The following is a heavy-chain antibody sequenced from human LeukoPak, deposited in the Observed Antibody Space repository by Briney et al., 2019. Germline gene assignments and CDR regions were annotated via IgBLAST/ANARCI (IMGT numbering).Heavy chain of an antibody. Sequence: MPSETLSLTCTVSGYSISSGYYWGWIRQPPGKGLEWIGSIYHSGSTYYNPSLKGRVTISVDTSKNQFSLKLSSVTAADTAVYYCASLPYYYDSSGYGFDYWGQGTLVTVSS. CDR3: ASLPYYYDSSGYGFDY. CDR1: GYSISSGYY. D-gene: IGHD3-22*01. J-gene: IGHJ4*02. CDR2: IYHSGST. V-gene: IGHV4-38-2*02.